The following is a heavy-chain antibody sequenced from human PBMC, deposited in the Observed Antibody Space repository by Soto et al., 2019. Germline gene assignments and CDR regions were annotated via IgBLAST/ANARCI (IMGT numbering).Heavy chain of an antibody. CDR2: TYYRSKWYN. J-gene: IGHJ2*01. D-gene: IGHD3-10*01. Sequence: SQTLSVTFAISVDSVSSNWSSWDWIRQSPSRGLEWLGRTYYRSKWYNDYAVSVKSRITINPDTSKNQFSLQLNSVTPEDTAVYYCERDESNRFGYWYFDLWGRGTLVTVSS. CDR3: ERDESNRFGYWYFDL. CDR1: VDSVSSNWSS. V-gene: IGHV6-1*01.